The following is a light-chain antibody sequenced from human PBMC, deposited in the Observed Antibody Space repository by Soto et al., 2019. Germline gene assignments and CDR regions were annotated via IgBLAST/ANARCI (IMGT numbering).Light chain of an antibody. CDR3: QVWDSSSDHVV. V-gene: IGLV3-21*04. Sequence: SYELTQPPSVSVAPGKTARITCGGNNIGSKSVHWYQQKPGQATVLVIYYDSDRPSGIPERFSGSNSGNTATLTISRVEAVDEADYYCQVWDSSSDHVVFGGGTKLTVL. J-gene: IGLJ2*01. CDR1: NIGSKS. CDR2: YDS.